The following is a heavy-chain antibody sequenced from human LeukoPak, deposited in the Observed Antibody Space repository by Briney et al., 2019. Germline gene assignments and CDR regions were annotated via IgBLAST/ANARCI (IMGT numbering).Heavy chain of an antibody. CDR1: GYTFTSYG. D-gene: IGHD3-16*01. Sequence: ASVKVSCKASGYTFTSYGISWVRQAPGQGLEWMGWISAYNGNTNYAQKLQGRVTLTKDTSVSTAYMELSSLRSEDTAVYYCASNSGGLGYWGQGTLVTVSS. V-gene: IGHV1-18*01. J-gene: IGHJ4*02. CDR2: ISAYNGNT. CDR3: ASNSGGLGY.